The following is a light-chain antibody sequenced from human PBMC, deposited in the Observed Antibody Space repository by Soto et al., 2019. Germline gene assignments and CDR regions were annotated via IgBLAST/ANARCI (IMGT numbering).Light chain of an antibody. V-gene: IGKV3-15*01. CDR2: DAF. CDR1: QSVSYN. CDR3: QQYKKWPPLT. J-gene: IGKJ4*01. Sequence: EIVLTQSPATLSVSPGETATLSCRASQSVSYNLAWYQQKPGQGPRLLIYDAFTRATGIPARFSGSGSGTEFTLTISSLQSEDFAVYYCQQYKKWPPLTFGGGTKVEIK.